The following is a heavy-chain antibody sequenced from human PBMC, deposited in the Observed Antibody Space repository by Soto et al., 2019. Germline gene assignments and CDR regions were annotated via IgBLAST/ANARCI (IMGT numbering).Heavy chain of an antibody. J-gene: IGHJ6*02. CDR2: IKQDGSEK. CDR3: AREYGSSYSPRYYGMDV. V-gene: IGHV3-7*05. CDR1: GFTLSSYW. D-gene: IGHD6-13*01. Sequence: EVQLVESGGGLVQPGGSLRLSCAASGFTLSSYWMSWVRQAPGKGLEWVANIKQDGSEKYYVDSVKGRFTISRDTAKSSLYLELNSLRAEDKDVYYCAREYGSSYSPRYYGMDVWGQGTTVTVSS.